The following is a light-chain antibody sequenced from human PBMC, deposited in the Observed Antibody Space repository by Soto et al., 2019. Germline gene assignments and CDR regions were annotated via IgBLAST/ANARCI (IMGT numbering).Light chain of an antibody. Sequence: QSVLTQPPSVSGAPGQRATISCTGTSSDVGAYNYVSWYQQHPGKAPKLMIYEVTRRPSGVPDRFSGSKSGNTASLNVSGLQAEDEADYYCCSYADNTDYVFGTGTKVTVL. J-gene: IGLJ1*01. CDR2: EVT. V-gene: IGLV2-8*01. CDR3: CSYADNTDYV. CDR1: SSDVGAYNY.